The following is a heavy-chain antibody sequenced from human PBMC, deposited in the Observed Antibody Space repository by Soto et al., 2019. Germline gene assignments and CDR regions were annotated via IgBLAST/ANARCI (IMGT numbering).Heavy chain of an antibody. J-gene: IGHJ6*02. D-gene: IGHD3-9*01. Sequence: SETLSLTCTVSGGSISSYYWSWIRQPPGKGLEWIGYIYYSGSTNYNPSLKSRVTISVDTSKNQFSLKLSSVTAADTAVYYCARDLRGGKYSDILNGYRSPSGMDVWGQGTTVTVYS. CDR2: IYYSGST. CDR1: GGSISSYY. V-gene: IGHV4-59*01. CDR3: ARDLRGGKYSDILNGYRSPSGMDV.